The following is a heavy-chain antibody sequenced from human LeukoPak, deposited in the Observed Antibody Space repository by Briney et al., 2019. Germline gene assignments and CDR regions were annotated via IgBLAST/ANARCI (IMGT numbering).Heavy chain of an antibody. D-gene: IGHD1-7*01. CDR3: ARCITGTTD. Sequence: SETLSLTCTVSGGSISSGGYYWSWIRQPPGKGLEWIGYIYHSGSTYCNPSLKSRVTISVDRSKNQFSLKLSSVTAADTAVYYCARCITGTTDWGQGTLVTVSS. V-gene: IGHV4-30-2*01. CDR2: IYHSGST. CDR1: GGSISSGGYY. J-gene: IGHJ4*02.